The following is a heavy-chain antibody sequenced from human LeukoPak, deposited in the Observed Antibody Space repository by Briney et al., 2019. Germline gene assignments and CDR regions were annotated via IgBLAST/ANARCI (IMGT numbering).Heavy chain of an antibody. V-gene: IGHV4-59*04. CDR2: IYYSGST. CDR3: ARQVGSSWYGYYYYYMDV. J-gene: IGHJ6*03. CDR1: GGSISSYY. Sequence: SETLSLTCTVSGGSISSYYWSWIRQPPGKGLEWIGYIYYSGSTYYNPSLKSRVTISVDTSKNQFSLKLSSVTAADTAVYYCARQVGSSWYGYYYYYMDVWGKGTTVTISS. D-gene: IGHD6-13*01.